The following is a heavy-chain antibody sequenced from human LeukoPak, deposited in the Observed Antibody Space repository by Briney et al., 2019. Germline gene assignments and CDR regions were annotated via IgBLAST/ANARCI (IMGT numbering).Heavy chain of an antibody. Sequence: GGSLRLSCAASGFTFSSYGMHWVRQAPGKGLEWVAVISYDGSNKYYADSVKGRFTISRDNSKNTLYLQMNSLRAEDTAVYYCAKDAVGELRHFDYWGQGTLVTVSS. CDR3: AKDAVGELRHFDY. CDR2: ISYDGSNK. V-gene: IGHV3-30*18. J-gene: IGHJ4*02. D-gene: IGHD1-26*01. CDR1: GFTFSSYG.